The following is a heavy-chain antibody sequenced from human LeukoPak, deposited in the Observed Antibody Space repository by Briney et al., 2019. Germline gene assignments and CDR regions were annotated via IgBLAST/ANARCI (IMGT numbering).Heavy chain of an antibody. J-gene: IGHJ4*02. CDR1: GYSFATYW. CDR2: IYPGDSST. V-gene: IGHV5-51*01. Sequence: GESLKISCRGSGYSFATYWIAWVRQMPGKGLEWMGIIYPGDSSTRYSPSFQGQVTISADKSVSTAYLQWSSLEASDTAMYYCARRMGATTFDYWGQGTLVTVSS. CDR3: ARRMGATTFDY. D-gene: IGHD1-26*01.